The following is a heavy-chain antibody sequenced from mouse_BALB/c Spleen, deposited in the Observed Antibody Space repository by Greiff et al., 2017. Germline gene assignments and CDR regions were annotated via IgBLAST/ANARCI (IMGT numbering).Heavy chain of an antibody. V-gene: IGHV7-1*02. CDR1: GFTFSDFY. CDR3: ARGGVSRMVTTGAMDY. D-gene: IGHD2-3*01. Sequence: EVMLVESGGGLVQPGGSLRLSCATSGFTFSDFYMEWVRQPPGKRLEWIAASRNKANDYTTEYSASVKGRFIVSRDTSQSILYLQMNALRAEDTAIYYCARGGVSRMVTTGAMDYWGQGTSVTVSS. CDR2: SRNKANDYTT. J-gene: IGHJ4*01.